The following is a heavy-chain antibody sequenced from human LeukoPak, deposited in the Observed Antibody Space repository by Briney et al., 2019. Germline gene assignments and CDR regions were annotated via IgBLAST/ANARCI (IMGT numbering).Heavy chain of an antibody. V-gene: IGHV1-2*06. D-gene: IGHD2-15*01. CDR3: ARGSLLYCSGGSCQKDYYYYMDV. CDR1: GYTFTCYY. CDR2: INPNSGGT. Sequence: GASVKVSCKTSGYTFTCYYMHWVRQAPGQGLEWMGRINPNSGGTNYAQKFQGRVTMTRDTSISTAYMELSRLRSDDTAVYYCARGSLLYCSGGSCQKDYYYYMDVWGKGTTATVSS. J-gene: IGHJ6*03.